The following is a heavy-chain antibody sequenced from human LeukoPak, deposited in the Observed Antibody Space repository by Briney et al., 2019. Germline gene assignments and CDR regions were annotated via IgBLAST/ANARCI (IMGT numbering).Heavy chain of an antibody. D-gene: IGHD1/OR15-1a*01. CDR1: GFPFSNYG. Sequence: GGSLRLSCAVSGFPFSNYGMHWVRQAPGKGLEWVAFLRHYGSSTFYSDSVKGRFTISRDTSKNTLYLPMNSLRDEDTAMYYCVWRPRPSYQQKDYFDHWGQGTLVTVFS. J-gene: IGHJ4*02. CDR2: LRHYGSST. V-gene: IGHV3-30*02. CDR3: VWRPRPSYQQKDYFDH.